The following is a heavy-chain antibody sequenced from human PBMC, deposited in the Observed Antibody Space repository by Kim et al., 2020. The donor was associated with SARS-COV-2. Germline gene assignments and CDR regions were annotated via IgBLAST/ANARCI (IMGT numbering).Heavy chain of an antibody. Sequence: GGSLRLSCAASGFTFSSYGMHWVRQAPGKGLEWVAVIWYDGSNKYYADSVKGRFTISRDNSKNTLYLQMNSLRAEDTAVYYCARGGLLWFGEWADVWGQGTTVTVSS. D-gene: IGHD3-10*01. CDR3: ARGGLLWFGEWADV. V-gene: IGHV3-33*01. CDR2: IWYDGSNK. J-gene: IGHJ6*02. CDR1: GFTFSSYG.